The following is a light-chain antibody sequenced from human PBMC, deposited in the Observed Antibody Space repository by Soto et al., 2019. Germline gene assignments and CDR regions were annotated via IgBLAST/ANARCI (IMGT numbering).Light chain of an antibody. V-gene: IGLV1-40*01. CDR3: QSYDSSLSGVV. CDR2: GNS. J-gene: IGLJ2*01. CDR1: SSDIGAGYD. Sequence: QSVLTQPPSVSGAPGQRVTISCTGSSSDIGAGYDVHWYQQLPGTAPKLLIYGNSNRPSGVPDQFSGSKSGTSASLVITRLQAEDDADYYCQSYDSSLSGVVFGGGTQLTVL.